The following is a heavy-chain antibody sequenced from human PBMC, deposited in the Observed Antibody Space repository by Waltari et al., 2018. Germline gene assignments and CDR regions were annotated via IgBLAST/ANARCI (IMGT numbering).Heavy chain of an antibody. Sequence: EVQLVQSGAEVKKPGESLKISCKGSGYSFTSYWIGWVRQLPGKGREWLAILYPVESDTRYSSSFQSQVTSPADKSISTAYLQGSSLKASDAAMYYCARQVGYCSGGLCSRFHMDVCGQVTTVTVSS. V-gene: IGHV5-51*01. CDR1: GYSFTSYW. J-gene: IGHJ6*02. CDR2: LYPVESDT. D-gene: IGHD2-8*02. CDR3: ARQVGYCSGGLCSRFHMDV.